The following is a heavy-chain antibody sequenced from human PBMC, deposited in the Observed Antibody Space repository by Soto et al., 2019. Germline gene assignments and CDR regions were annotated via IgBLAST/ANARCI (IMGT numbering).Heavy chain of an antibody. CDR1: GGSISSYY. CDR2: IYYTGST. CDR3: ARHSGGYNGFDFSY. Sequence: QVQLQESGPGLVKPSETLSLTCTVSGGSISSYYWSWIRQPPGKGLEWIGYIYYTGSTNYNPSLKNRVTISVDTSKNQFSRSLTSVTAADTAGYYCARHSGGYNGFDFSYWGQGALVTVSS. J-gene: IGHJ4*02. V-gene: IGHV4-59*08. D-gene: IGHD5-12*01.